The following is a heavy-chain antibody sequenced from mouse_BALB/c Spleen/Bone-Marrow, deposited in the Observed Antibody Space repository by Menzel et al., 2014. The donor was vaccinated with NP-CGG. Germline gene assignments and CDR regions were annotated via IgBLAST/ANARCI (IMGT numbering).Heavy chain of an antibody. V-gene: IGHV1S81*02. CDR2: INPSNGGT. CDR3: SRGRRDALDY. CDR1: GYTFTSYY. J-gene: IGHJ4*01. Sequence: QVHVKQSGAELVKPGASVKLSCKASGYTFTSYYMYWVKQRPGQGLEWFGEINPSNGGTDFNEKFKNKATLTVDKSSSTAYMQLSSLTSEDSAVYYCSRGRRDALDYWGQGTSVTSPQ.